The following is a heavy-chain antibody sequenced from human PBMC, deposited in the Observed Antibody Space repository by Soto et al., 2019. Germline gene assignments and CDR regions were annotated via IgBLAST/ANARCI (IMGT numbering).Heavy chain of an antibody. D-gene: IGHD1-26*01. J-gene: IGHJ5*02. V-gene: IGHV3-48*02. CDR2: FSSSSSTI. Sequence: GGSLRLSCEASGSTFSTYSMNWGRQASRHGLERVSYFSSSSSTIYYAVSVRGLLAISRDNAKNSMYLQMNSLRDEDTSVYYCAREGGSINWFGPWGQGALVTVS. CDR3: AREGGSINWFGP. CDR1: GSTFSTYS.